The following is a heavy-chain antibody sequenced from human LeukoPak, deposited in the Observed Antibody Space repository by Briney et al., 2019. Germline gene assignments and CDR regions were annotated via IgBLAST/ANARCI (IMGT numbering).Heavy chain of an antibody. D-gene: IGHD6-13*01. Sequence: ASVTVSCKASGYTFTGYYMHWVRQAPGQGLEWMGWINPNSGGTNYAQKFQGRVTMTRDTSISTAYMELSRLRSDDTAVYYCARAAYSSSWYLFDYWGQGTLVTVSS. CDR1: GYTFTGYY. V-gene: IGHV1-2*02. CDR3: ARAAYSSSWYLFDY. J-gene: IGHJ4*02. CDR2: INPNSGGT.